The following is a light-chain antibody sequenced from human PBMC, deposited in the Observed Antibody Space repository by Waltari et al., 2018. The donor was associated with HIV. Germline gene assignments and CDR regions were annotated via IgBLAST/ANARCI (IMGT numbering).Light chain of an antibody. CDR1: QSVLHSSNNKNY. CDR2: WAS. Sequence: DIVMTKSPDSLAVSLGERATINCKSSQSVLHSSNNKNYLAWYQQKPGQPPKLLIYWASTRESGVPDRFSGSGSGTDFTLTISSLQAEDVAVYYCQQYYSTPLTFGPGTKVDIK. V-gene: IGKV4-1*01. CDR3: QQYYSTPLT. J-gene: IGKJ3*01.